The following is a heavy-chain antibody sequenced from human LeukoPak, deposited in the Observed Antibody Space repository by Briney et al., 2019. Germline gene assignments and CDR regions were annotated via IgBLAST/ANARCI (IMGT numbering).Heavy chain of an antibody. D-gene: IGHD6-13*01. CDR2: IYYSGST. J-gene: IGHJ4*02. Sequence: SQTLSLTCTVSGGSISSGDYYWSWIRQPPGKGLEWIGYIYYSGSTYYNPSLKSRVTISVDTSKNQFSLKLSSVTAADTAVYYCARGGRAAAAGRLTDYWGQGTLVTVSS. CDR3: ARGGRAAAAGRLTDY. V-gene: IGHV4-30-4*01. CDR1: GGSISSGDYY.